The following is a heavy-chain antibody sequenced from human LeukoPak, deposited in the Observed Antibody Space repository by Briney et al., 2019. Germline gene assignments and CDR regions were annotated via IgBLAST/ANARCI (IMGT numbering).Heavy chain of an antibody. D-gene: IGHD3-10*01. Sequence: GGSLRLSCAASGFSVSRNYMSWVRQAPGKGLEWVSVFYSGGSTYYAASVKGRFTISRDNSKNTLYLKMNSLRAEDTAVYYCARDSYYGSGSYYRYTFDYWGQGTLVTVSS. CDR3: ARDSYYGSGSYYRYTFDY. V-gene: IGHV3-53*01. CDR1: GFSVSRNY. CDR2: FYSGGST. J-gene: IGHJ4*02.